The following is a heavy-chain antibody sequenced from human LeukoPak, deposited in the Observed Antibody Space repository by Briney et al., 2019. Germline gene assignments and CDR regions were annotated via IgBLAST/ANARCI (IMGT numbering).Heavy chain of an antibody. V-gene: IGHV3-7*03. CDR3: AKSGYCGRCRRFGELRYYYMDV. CDR2: IKQDGSEK. Sequence: GGSLRLSCAASGFTFSSYWMSWVRQAPGKGLEWVANIKQDGSEKYYVDSVKGRFTISRDNAKNSLYLQMNSLRAEDTAVYYCAKSGYCGRCRRFGELRYYYMDVWGKGTTVTISS. J-gene: IGHJ6*03. D-gene: IGHD3-10*01. CDR1: GFTFSSYW.